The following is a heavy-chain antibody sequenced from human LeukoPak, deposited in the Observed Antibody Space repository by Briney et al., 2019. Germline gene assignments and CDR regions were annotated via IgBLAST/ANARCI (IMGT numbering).Heavy chain of an antibody. Sequence: PSETLSLTCTVSGGSISSGGYYWSWIRQHPGKGLEWIGYIYYSGSTYYNPSLKSRVTISVDTSKNQFSLKLRSVTAADTAVYYCARVLVVPAVLGAYYYYYGMDVWGQGTTVTVSS. CDR2: IYYSGST. D-gene: IGHD2-2*01. V-gene: IGHV4-31*03. CDR3: ARVLVVPAVLGAYYYYYGMDV. CDR1: GGSISSGGYY. J-gene: IGHJ6*02.